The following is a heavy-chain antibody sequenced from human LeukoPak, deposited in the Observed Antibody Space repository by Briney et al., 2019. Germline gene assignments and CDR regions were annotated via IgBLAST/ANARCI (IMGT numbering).Heavy chain of an antibody. CDR1: GYSISSGYY. CDR2: IYHSGST. CDR3: ASSTPIYGSGSPH. J-gene: IGHJ4*02. Sequence: SETLSLTCTVSGYSISSGYYWGWIRQPPGKGLEWIGSIYHSGSTYYNPSLKSRVTMSVDTSKNQFSLKLSSVTAADTAVYYCASSTPIYGSGSPHWGQGTLVTVSS. D-gene: IGHD3-10*01. V-gene: IGHV4-38-2*02.